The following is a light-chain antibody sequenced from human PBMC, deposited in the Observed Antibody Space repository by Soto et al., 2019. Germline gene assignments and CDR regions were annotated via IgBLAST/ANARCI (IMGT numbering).Light chain of an antibody. Sequence: DIQMTQSPSSLSASVGDRVTITCRASRHISNYLNWYQQRLGKAPKLLIYGASILQGGVAPRFSGSGSGTDFTLTISTLQPEDFATYYCQQSYSAPLTFGGGTKVDIK. V-gene: IGKV1-39*01. J-gene: IGKJ4*01. CDR1: RHISNY. CDR3: QQSYSAPLT. CDR2: GAS.